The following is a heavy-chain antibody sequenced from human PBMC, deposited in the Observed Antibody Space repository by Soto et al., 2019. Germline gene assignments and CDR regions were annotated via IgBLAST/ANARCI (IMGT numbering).Heavy chain of an antibody. CDR2: ITGNGGST. D-gene: IGHD4-17*01. J-gene: IGHJ4*02. CDR1: GFTFSSYG. Sequence: EVQLVESGGGLVQPGGSVRLSCAASGFTFSSYGMHWVRQAPGKGLEYVSAITGNGGSTYYANSVKGRFTISRDNSKNTLYLQMGSLRADDMAVYYCARGIKDDYGDPGDFDYWGQGTLVTVSS. CDR3: ARGIKDDYGDPGDFDY. V-gene: IGHV3-64*01.